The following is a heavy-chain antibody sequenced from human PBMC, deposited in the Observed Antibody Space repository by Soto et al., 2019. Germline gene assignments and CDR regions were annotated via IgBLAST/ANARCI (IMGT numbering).Heavy chain of an antibody. Sequence: GSLRLSCAASGFTFSSFVMNWVRQAPGKGLEWIGYIYYSGSTNYNPSLKSRVTISVDTSKNQFSLKLSSVTAADTAVYYCARLNYDILTGYPVHFDYWGQGTLVTVSS. J-gene: IGHJ4*02. CDR1: GFTFSSFV. D-gene: IGHD3-9*01. CDR2: IYYSGST. V-gene: IGHV4-59*01. CDR3: ARLNYDILTGYPVHFDY.